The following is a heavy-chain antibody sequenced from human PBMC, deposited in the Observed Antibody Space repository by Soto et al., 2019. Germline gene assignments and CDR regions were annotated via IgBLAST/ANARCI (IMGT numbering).Heavy chain of an antibody. CDR1: GFNFDDYA. V-gene: IGHV3-9*01. D-gene: IGHD3-22*01. CDR2: ISSNSVNI. J-gene: IGHJ3*02. Sequence: EVQLVESGGDRVQPGRSLRLSCAASGFNFDDYAMQWVRQAPGKGLEWVSGISSNSVNIGYADSVKGRFTIFRDNAKSSLYLQMNSLRAEETALYYCAKDLGRYYDSSGRDAFDIWGQGTMVTVSS. CDR3: AKDLGRYYDSSGRDAFDI.